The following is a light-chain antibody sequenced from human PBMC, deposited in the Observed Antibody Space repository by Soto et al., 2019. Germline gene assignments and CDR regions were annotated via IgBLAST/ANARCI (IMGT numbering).Light chain of an antibody. CDR1: SSNIGST. CDR2: SNN. V-gene: IGLV1-44*01. J-gene: IGLJ3*02. Sequence: QSVLTQPPSAYGTPGQRVTISCSGSSSNIGSTVNWYQQLPGTAPKLLIYSNNQRPSGVPDRFSGSKSGTSASLAISGLQCEDEADYYCAVGDARLGGWVFGGGTRLTVL. CDR3: AVGDARLGGWV.